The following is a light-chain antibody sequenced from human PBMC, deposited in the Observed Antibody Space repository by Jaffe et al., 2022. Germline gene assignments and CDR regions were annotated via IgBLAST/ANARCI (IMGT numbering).Light chain of an antibody. J-gene: IGKJ4*01. Sequence: EIVLTQSPATLSLSPGERATLSCRASQSVRNYLAWYQHKPGQAPRLLIYDVSTRATGIPPRFSGSGSGTDSTLTISNLEPEDSAVYYCQQRGSWPLSFGGGTKVEIK. CDR3: QQRGSWPLS. CDR2: DVS. V-gene: IGKV3-11*01. CDR1: QSVRNY.